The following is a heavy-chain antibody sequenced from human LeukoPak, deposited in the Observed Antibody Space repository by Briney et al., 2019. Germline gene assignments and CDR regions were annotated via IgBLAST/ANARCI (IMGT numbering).Heavy chain of an antibody. CDR1: GFTFSNYN. Sequence: PGGSLRLSCAGSGFTFSNYNMNWVRQAPGKGLEWIAYISSSSGTIYYRDSVKGRFTISRDNAKNSLYLQMNNLGAEDTAVYYCARVDNMIRGVIIGFFDYWGQGSLVTVSS. D-gene: IGHD3-10*01. V-gene: IGHV3-48*01. J-gene: IGHJ4*02. CDR2: ISSSSGTI. CDR3: ARVDNMIRGVIIGFFDY.